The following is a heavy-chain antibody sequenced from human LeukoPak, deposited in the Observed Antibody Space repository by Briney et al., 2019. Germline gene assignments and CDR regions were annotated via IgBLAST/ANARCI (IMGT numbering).Heavy chain of an antibody. Sequence: PGGTLRLSCAASGFTFSSYAMSWVRQAPGHGLEWVSAISGSVGSTYYADSVKGRFTISRDNSKNTLYLQMNSLRAEDTAVYYCAKDLDIYYDSSGYYYWGQGTLVTVSS. CDR1: GFTFSSYA. CDR3: AKDLDIYYDSSGYYY. D-gene: IGHD3-22*01. CDR2: ISGSVGST. V-gene: IGHV3-23*01. J-gene: IGHJ4*02.